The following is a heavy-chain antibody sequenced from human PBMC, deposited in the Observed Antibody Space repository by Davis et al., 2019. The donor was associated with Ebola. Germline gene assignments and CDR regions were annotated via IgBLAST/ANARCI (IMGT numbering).Heavy chain of an antibody. J-gene: IGHJ6*02. V-gene: IGHV3-48*02. CDR1: GFTFSSYS. Sequence: GGSLTLSCAASGFTFSSYSMNWVRQAPGKGLEWVSYISSSSSTIYYADSVKGRFTISRDNPKNSLYLQMNSLRDEDPAVYYCARGNRGFRESTRIDYGMDVWGQGTTVTVSS. CDR2: ISSSSSTI. CDR3: ARGNRGFRESTRIDYGMDV. D-gene: IGHD3-10*01.